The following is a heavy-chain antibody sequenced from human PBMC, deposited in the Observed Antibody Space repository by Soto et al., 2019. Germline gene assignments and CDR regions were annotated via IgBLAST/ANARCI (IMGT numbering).Heavy chain of an antibody. J-gene: IGHJ4*02. Sequence: QVQLVQSGAEVGKPGASVKVSCKASGYTFTTYGISWVRQAPGQGLEWMGWISTYNGNTQFAQRLQGRVTMTTDTSTSTAYMELRSLTSDDTAVYYCARDWSAEVLPDYWGQGTLVTVSS. CDR1: GYTFTTYG. V-gene: IGHV1-18*01. D-gene: IGHD3-10*01. CDR3: ARDWSAEVLPDY. CDR2: ISTYNGNT.